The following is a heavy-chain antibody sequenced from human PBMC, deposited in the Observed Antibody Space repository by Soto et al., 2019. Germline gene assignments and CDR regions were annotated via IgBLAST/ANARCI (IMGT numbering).Heavy chain of an antibody. CDR3: ARVGVAARSYYYYGMDV. Sequence: PSDTLSLTCTFSVFSIISFCYYLSFIRQHPWKGLEWIGYIYYILSTYYNPSLKSRVTISLDTSKNQFSLKLSSVTAADTAVYYCARVGVAARSYYYYGMDVWGQGTTVT. V-gene: IGHV4-31*03. D-gene: IGHD2-15*01. J-gene: IGHJ6*02. CDR1: VFSIISFCYY. CDR2: IYYILST.